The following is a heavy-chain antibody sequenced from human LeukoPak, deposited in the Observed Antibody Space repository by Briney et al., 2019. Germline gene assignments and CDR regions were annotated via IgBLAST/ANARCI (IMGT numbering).Heavy chain of an antibody. D-gene: IGHD5-12*01. Sequence: GGSLRLSCAAFGFTFSSYAMSWVRQAPGKGLEWVSAISGSGDRTYLADSVKGRFTIYRDDSKNSLYLQINSLRADDTAVYYCAKVQYSDYDMNFDSWGQGTLVTVSS. J-gene: IGHJ4*02. CDR2: ISGSGDRT. CDR3: AKVQYSDYDMNFDS. V-gene: IGHV3-23*01. CDR1: GFTFSSYA.